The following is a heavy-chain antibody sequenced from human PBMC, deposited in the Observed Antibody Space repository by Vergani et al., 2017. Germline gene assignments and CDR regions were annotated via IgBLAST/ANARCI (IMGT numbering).Heavy chain of an antibody. CDR1: GLTLSSHA. J-gene: IGHJ6*03. CDR2: IWYDGSKE. D-gene: IGHD2-8*01. CDR3: ARSGYCAHGVCYMTYYYYMDV. Sequence: QVQLEESGGGVVQPGRSLRLSCAGSGLTLSSHAMHWVRQAPGKGLEWVAFIWYDGSKEYYAASVKGRFNISRDNSKNTLYLQMNNLRAADTAVYYCARSGYCAHGVCYMTYYYYMDVWGKGTAVTVSS. V-gene: IGHV3-33*01.